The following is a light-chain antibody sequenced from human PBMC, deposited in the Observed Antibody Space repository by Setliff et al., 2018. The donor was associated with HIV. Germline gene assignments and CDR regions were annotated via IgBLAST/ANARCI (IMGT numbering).Light chain of an antibody. Sequence: QSALTQPRSVSGSPGQSVTISCTGTSSDVGGYNFVSRYQQRPGKAPKLMIYDVTKRPSGVPDRFSGSKSGNTASLTISGLQAEDEADYYCCSYAGSHTCVFGTGTKV. CDR3: CSYAGSHTCV. CDR1: SSDVGGYNF. J-gene: IGLJ1*01. V-gene: IGLV2-11*01. CDR2: DVT.